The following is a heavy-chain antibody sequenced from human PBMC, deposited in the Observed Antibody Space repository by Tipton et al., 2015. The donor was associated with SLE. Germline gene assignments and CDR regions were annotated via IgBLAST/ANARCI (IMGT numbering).Heavy chain of an antibody. Sequence: SLRLSCTVSGGSVSSPYWWTWVRQPPGKGLEWIGSIYHSGSTYYNPSLKSRVTISVDTSKNQFSLKLSSVTAADTAVYYCARVLAAQGGYWGQGTLVTVSS. V-gene: IGHV4-4*02. CDR2: IYHSGST. J-gene: IGHJ4*02. CDR3: ARVLAAQGGY. CDR1: GGSVSSPYW. D-gene: IGHD6-6*01.